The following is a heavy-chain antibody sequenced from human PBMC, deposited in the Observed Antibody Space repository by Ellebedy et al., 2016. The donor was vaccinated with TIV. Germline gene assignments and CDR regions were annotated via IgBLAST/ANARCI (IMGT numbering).Heavy chain of an antibody. J-gene: IGHJ1*01. Sequence: PGGSLRLSCAASGFTFNSYSMHWVRQAPGKGLEWVAVISYDGSNKYFADSVKGRFTISSDNSKNTLYLQMNSLRAEDTAMYYCAKDRFGDLRYEYFQHWGQGTLVTVSS. CDR3: AKDRFGDLRYEYFQH. D-gene: IGHD3-9*01. CDR2: ISYDGSNK. CDR1: GFTFNSYS. V-gene: IGHV3-30*18.